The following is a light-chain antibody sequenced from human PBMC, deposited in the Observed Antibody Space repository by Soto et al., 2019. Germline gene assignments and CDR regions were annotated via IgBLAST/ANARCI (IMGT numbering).Light chain of an antibody. CDR2: DVS. Sequence: QSALTQPASVSGSPGQSITFSCIGTSSDVGGYNYVSWYQQHPGKAPKLMIYDVSNRPSGVSNRFSGSKSGNTASLTISGLQAEDEADYYCSSYTSSSTRVFGGGTKLTVL. CDR3: SSYTSSSTRV. J-gene: IGLJ3*02. CDR1: SSDVGGYNY. V-gene: IGLV2-14*01.